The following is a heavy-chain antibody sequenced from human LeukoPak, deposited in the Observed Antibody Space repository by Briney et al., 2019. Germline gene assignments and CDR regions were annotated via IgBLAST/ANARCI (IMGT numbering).Heavy chain of an antibody. CDR1: GFTFSSYG. J-gene: IGHJ4*02. CDR3: ARDRDYYGSGSPHFDY. CDR2: ISYDGSNK. D-gene: IGHD3-10*01. Sequence: PGGSLRLSCAASGFTFSSYGMHWVRQAPGKGLEWVAVISYDGSNKYYADSVKGRFTISRDNSKNTLCLQMNSLRAEDTAVYYCARDRDYYGSGSPHFDYWGQGTLVTVSS. V-gene: IGHV3-30*03.